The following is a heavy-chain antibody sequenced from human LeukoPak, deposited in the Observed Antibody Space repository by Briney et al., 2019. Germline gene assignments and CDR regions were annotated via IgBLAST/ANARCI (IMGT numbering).Heavy chain of an antibody. CDR2: IYYSGST. V-gene: IGHV4-59*01. D-gene: IGHD5-12*01. CDR1: GGSISSYY. CDR3: ARSFSGYDLAYCYYMDV. J-gene: IGHJ6*03. Sequence: SETLSLTCTVSGGSISSYYWSWIRQPPGKGLEWIGYIYYSGSTNYNPSLKSRVTISVDTSKNQFSLKLSSVTAADTAVYYCARSFSGYDLAYCYYMDVWGKGTTVTASS.